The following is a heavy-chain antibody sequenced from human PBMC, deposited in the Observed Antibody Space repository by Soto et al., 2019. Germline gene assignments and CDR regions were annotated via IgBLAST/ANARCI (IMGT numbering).Heavy chain of an antibody. D-gene: IGHD3-3*01. Sequence: PSETLSLTCTVSGGSVSSGSYHWSWIRQPPGKGLEWIGYIYYSGSTNYNPSLKSRVTISVDTSKNQFSLKLSSVTAADTAVYYCARDFWSGWGYYYGMDVWGQGTTVTVSS. CDR1: GGSVSSGSYH. CDR3: ARDFWSGWGYYYGMDV. V-gene: IGHV4-61*01. J-gene: IGHJ6*02. CDR2: IYYSGST.